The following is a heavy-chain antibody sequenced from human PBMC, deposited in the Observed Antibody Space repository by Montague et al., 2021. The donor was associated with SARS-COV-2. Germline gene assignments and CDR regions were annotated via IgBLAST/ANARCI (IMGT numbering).Heavy chain of an antibody. V-gene: IGHV3-74*01. Sequence: SRRLSCAASGFPFRNYWMHWVRQVPGKGLVWVSRINSDGSDTNYADSVRGRFTMSRDNAKNTLSLEMHSLRIEDTAVYYCARTDGSGDLVYWGQGTLVTVSS. J-gene: IGHJ4*02. D-gene: IGHD2-21*02. CDR1: GFPFRNYW. CDR2: INSDGSDT. CDR3: ARTDGSGDLVY.